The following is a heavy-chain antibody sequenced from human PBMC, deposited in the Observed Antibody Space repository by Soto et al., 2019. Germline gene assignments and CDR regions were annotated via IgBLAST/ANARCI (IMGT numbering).Heavy chain of an antibody. Sequence: QVTLRESGLTLVKPTQTLTLTCTFSGFSLSTGGVGVGWIRQPPGKALEWLAVIYWDDDKRYSPALKSRLTITKDTSNNLVVLVMANMDPGDSATYYCAHRMGKYCSWNGGYFDYWGQGILVTVSS. V-gene: IGHV2-5*02. D-gene: IGHD3-3*01. CDR2: IYWDDDK. CDR3: AHRMGKYCSWNGGYFDY. J-gene: IGHJ4*02. CDR1: GFSLSTGGVG.